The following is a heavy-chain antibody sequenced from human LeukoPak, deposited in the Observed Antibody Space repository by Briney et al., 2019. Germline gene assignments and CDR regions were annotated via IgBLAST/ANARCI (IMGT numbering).Heavy chain of an antibody. J-gene: IGHJ5*02. CDR3: VSYRQVMLPFEA. CDR1: GFTFSSYA. V-gene: IGHV3-23*01. Sequence: GGSLRLSCAASGFTFSSYAMSWVRQPRGKGLEWVSSIFPSGGEIHYADSVRGRFTISRDNSKSTLSLQMNSLRAEDTAIYYCVSYRQVMLPFEAWGQGTPVTVSS. D-gene: IGHD5-18*01. CDR2: IFPSGGEI.